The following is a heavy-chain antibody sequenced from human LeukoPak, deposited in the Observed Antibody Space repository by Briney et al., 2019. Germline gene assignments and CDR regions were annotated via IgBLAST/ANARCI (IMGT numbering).Heavy chain of an antibody. V-gene: IGHV3-43D*03. CDR3: AKGLSSSGGDWFDP. Sequence: GGSLRLSCAASGFTFDDYAMHWVRQAPGKGLEWVSLISWDGGSTYYADSVKGRFTISRDNSKNSLYLQMNSLRAEDTALYYCAKGLSSSGGDWFDPWGQGTLVTVSS. CDR2: ISWDGGST. CDR1: GFTFDDYA. J-gene: IGHJ5*02. D-gene: IGHD6-6*01.